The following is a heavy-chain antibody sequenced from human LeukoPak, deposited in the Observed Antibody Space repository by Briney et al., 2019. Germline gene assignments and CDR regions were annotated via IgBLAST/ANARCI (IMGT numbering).Heavy chain of an antibody. CDR3: ARARAAAGTHDYYYYGMDV. V-gene: IGHV1-18*01. CDR2: ISAYNGNT. Sequence: ASVKVSCKASGYTFTSYGISWVRQAPGQGLEWMGWISAYNGNTNYAQKLQGRVTMTRDTSTSTVYMELSSLRSEDTAVYYCARARAAAGTHDYYYYGMDVWGQGTTVTVSS. D-gene: IGHD6-13*01. CDR1: GYTFTSYG. J-gene: IGHJ6*02.